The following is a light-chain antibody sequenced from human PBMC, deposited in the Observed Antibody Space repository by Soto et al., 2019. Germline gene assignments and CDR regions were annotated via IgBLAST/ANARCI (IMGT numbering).Light chain of an antibody. CDR1: QNINKY. J-gene: IGKJ1*01. CDR3: QQYYSAPGT. Sequence: DVQMTQSPSSLSASLGDRVTITCRASQNINKYLNWYQHKPRQDPSLLIYAASSPHTGLPRRFSGRGAGTYFTLTIASLEHEDLAADYCQQYYSAPGTFGRGTKVEIK. V-gene: IGKV1-39*01. CDR2: AAS.